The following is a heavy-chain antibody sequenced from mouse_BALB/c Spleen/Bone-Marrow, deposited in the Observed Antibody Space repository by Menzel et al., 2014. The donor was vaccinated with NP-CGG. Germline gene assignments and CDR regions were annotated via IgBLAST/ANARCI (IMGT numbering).Heavy chain of an antibody. CDR1: GFTFSDFY. V-gene: IGHV7-1*02. Sequence: DVMLVESGGGLVQPGDSLRLSCATSGFTFSDFYMEWVRQPPGKRLEWIAASRNKAKYYTTEYSASVKGRFIVSRDTSQSVLYLQMNALRAEDTAIYYCARDVGYGNYFVYWGQGTLVPVPA. J-gene: IGHJ3*01. D-gene: IGHD2-10*02. CDR3: ARDVGYGNYFVY. CDR2: SRNKAKYYTT.